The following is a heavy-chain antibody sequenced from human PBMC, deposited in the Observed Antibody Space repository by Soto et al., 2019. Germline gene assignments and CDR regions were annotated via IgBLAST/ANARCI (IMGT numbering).Heavy chain of an antibody. CDR1: GYRLTELS. D-gene: IGHD3-10*01. CDR2: FDPEDGET. V-gene: IGHV1-24*01. Sequence: GASVKVSCKFPGYRLTELSRDWVGQATGKGLEWMGGFDPEDGETIYAQKFQGRVTMTEDTSTDTAYMELSSLRSEDTAVYYCASEMVRGVIDAFDIWGQGTMVTVS. J-gene: IGHJ3*02. CDR3: ASEMVRGVIDAFDI.